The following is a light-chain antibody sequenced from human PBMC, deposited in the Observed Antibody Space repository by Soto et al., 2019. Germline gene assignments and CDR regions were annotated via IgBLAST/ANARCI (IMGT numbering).Light chain of an antibody. Sequence: DIEMTQSPSTLSASVGDKVTISCRASQSISSWLAWYQQKPGQAPRLLIYKASTLQSGVPDRFSGGGSETEFTLTIGTLQPEDFATYYCLQLFRYPLTFGGGTKVDIK. V-gene: IGKV1-5*03. CDR2: KAS. CDR1: QSISSW. J-gene: IGKJ4*01. CDR3: LQLFRYPLT.